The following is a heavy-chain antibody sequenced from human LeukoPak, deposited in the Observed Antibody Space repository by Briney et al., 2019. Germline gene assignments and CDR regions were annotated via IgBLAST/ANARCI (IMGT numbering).Heavy chain of an antibody. CDR2: INHSGST. CDR3: ARGLCSSTSCYLDY. J-gene: IGHJ4*02. CDR1: GGSFSGYY. D-gene: IGHD2-2*01. Sequence: SETLSLTCAVYGGSFSGYYWSWIRQPPGKGLEWIGEINHSGSTNYDPSLKSRVTISVDTSKNQFSLKLSSVTAADTAVYYCARGLCSSTSCYLDYWGQGTLVTVSS. V-gene: IGHV4-34*01.